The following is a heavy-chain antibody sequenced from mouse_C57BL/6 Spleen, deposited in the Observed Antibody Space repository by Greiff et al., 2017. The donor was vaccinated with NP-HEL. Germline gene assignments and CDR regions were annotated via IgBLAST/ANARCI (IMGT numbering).Heavy chain of an antibody. CDR3: ARHEGHLLRNYYAMDY. CDR1: GYTFTEYT. CDR2: FYPGSGSI. Sequence: VQLQQSGAELVKPGASVKLSCKASGYTFTEYTIHWVKQRSGQGLEWIGWFYPGSGSIKYNEKFKDKATLTADKSSSTVYMELSRLTSEDAAVYFCARHEGHLLRNYYAMDYWGQGTSVTVSS. V-gene: IGHV1-62-2*01. D-gene: IGHD2-1*01. J-gene: IGHJ4*01.